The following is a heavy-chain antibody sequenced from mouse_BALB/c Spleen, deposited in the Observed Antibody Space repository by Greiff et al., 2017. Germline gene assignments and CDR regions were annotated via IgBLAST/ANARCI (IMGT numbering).Heavy chain of an antibody. Sequence: EVQLQQSGPGLVKPSQSLSLTCTVTGYSITSDYAWNWIRQFPGNKLEWMGYISYSGSTSYNPSLKSRISITRDTSKNQFFLQLNSVTTEDTATYYCASYYGNYHWYFDVWGAGTTDTVSS. J-gene: IGHJ1*01. CDR3: ASYYGNYHWYFDV. D-gene: IGHD2-1*01. CDR1: GYSITSDYA. CDR2: ISYSGST. V-gene: IGHV3-2*02.